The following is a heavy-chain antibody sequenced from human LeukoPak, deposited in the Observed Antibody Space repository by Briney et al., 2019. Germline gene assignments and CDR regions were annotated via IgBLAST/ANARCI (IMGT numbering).Heavy chain of an antibody. CDR1: GGSFSGYY. D-gene: IGHD5-12*01. CDR2: INHSGST. J-gene: IGHJ3*02. V-gene: IGHV4-34*01. CDR3: ARGRYALDAFDI. Sequence: SETLSLTCAVYGGSFSGYYWSWIRQPPGKGLEWIGEINHSGSTNYNPSLKSRVTISVDTSKNQFSLKLSSVTAADTAVYYCARGRYALDAFDIWGQGTMVTVSS.